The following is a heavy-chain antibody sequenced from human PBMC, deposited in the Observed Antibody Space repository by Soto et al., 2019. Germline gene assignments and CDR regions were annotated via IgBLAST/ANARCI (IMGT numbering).Heavy chain of an antibody. CDR2: ISGSGGST. V-gene: IGHV3-23*01. D-gene: IGHD3-9*01. J-gene: IGHJ4*02. Sequence: PGGSLRLSCAASGFTFSSYAMSWVRQAPGKGLEWVSVISGSGGSTYYDDSVKGRLTTSRDNSKNTLYLQMDSLRAEDTAVYYCAKPVRYFDWLLSEDYWGQGTLVTVSS. CDR3: AKPVRYFDWLLSEDY. CDR1: GFTFSSYA.